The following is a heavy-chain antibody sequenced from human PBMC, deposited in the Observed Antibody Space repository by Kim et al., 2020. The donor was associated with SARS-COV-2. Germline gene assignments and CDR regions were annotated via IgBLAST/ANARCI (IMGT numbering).Heavy chain of an antibody. V-gene: IGHV3-11*01. Sequence: SVKGRFTISRDNAKKSLSLLMNSLRAEDTAVYYCARVPVIAAGLNWYFDLWGRGTLVTVSS. D-gene: IGHD6-13*01. CDR3: ARVPVIAAGLNWYFDL. J-gene: IGHJ2*01.